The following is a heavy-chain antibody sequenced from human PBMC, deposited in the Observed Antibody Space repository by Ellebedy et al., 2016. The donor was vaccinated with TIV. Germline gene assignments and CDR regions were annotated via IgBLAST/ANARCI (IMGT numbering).Heavy chain of an antibody. V-gene: IGHV1-18*01. J-gene: IGHJ4*02. CDR1: GGTFSSYG. Sequence: AASVKVSCKASGGTFSSYGISWVRQAPGQGLEWMGWVSAQNGHTTFAQKFQGRVLMTTDTSTNTAYMDLRSLRSDDTAIYYCARAVIEQWLVFDYWGQGTLVTVSS. CDR2: VSAQNGHT. D-gene: IGHD6-19*01. CDR3: ARAVIEQWLVFDY.